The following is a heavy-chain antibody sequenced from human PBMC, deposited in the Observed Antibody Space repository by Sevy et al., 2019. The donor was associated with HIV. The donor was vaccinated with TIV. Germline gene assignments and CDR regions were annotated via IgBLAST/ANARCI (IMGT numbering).Heavy chain of an antibody. CDR2: ILYNGHI. J-gene: IGHJ4*02. D-gene: IGHD1-26*01. Sequence: SETLSLTCTASGGSITSLYWNWIRQPPGKGLEWIANILYNGHINYNPSLKSRVTLSLDTSKNQFSLRLSSVTAADTAMYYCAGENAWGRGYSWGQGTLVTVSS. V-gene: IGHV4-59*08. CDR3: AGENAWGRGYS. CDR1: GGSITSLY.